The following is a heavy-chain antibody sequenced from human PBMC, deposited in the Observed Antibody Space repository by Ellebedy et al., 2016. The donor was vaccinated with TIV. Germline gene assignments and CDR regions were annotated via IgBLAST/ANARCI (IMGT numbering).Heavy chain of an antibody. CDR1: GGTFSSYA. CDR2: IIPIFGTA. V-gene: IGHV1-69*13. Sequence: SVKVSXXASGGTFSSYAISWVRQAPGQGLEWMGGIIPIFGTANYAQKFQGRVTITADESTSTAYMELSSLRSEDTAVYYCARDPLLYGDYVYYYGMDVWGQGTTVTVSS. CDR3: ARDPLLYGDYVYYYGMDV. D-gene: IGHD4-17*01. J-gene: IGHJ6*02.